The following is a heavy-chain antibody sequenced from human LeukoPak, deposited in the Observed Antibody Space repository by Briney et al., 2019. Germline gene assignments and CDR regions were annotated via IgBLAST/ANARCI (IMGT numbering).Heavy chain of an antibody. CDR1: GDSISSYY. J-gene: IGHJ4*02. CDR3: ARQTAKNVDTARFDS. V-gene: IGHV4-59*08. D-gene: IGHD5-18*01. Sequence: SETLSLTCTVSGDSISSYYWTWIRQPPGKGLEWIGYIYYSGTTNYSPSLNSRVNISLDTAKNQFSLRLSSVTAADTAVYYCARQTAKNVDTARFDSWGQGTLVTVSS. CDR2: IYYSGTT.